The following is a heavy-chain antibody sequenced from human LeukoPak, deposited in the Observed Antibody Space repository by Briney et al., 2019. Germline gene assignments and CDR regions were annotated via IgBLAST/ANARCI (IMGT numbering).Heavy chain of an antibody. D-gene: IGHD3-3*01. Sequence: ASVKVSCKASGYTFTGYYMHWVRQAPGQGLEWMGGINPNRGGTNYAQKFQGWVTMTRDMSISTVYMGLSRLRSDDTAVYYCARADYDFHGMDVWGQGTTVTVSS. CDR3: ARADYDFHGMDV. V-gene: IGHV1-2*04. CDR2: INPNRGGT. CDR1: GYTFTGYY. J-gene: IGHJ6*02.